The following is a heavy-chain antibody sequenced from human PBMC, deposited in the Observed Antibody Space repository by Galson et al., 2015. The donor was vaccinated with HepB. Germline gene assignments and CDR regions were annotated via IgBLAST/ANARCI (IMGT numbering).Heavy chain of an antibody. CDR2: IGAYNAET. J-gene: IGHJ6*02. CDR3: VRDHCDSTSCYSGPYYYYGLDV. Sequence: SGFTFTNYGFSWVRQAPGQGLEWMGWIGAYNAETNYAQKFQGRVTMTTDTPTTTAYMELKSLRSDDTAVYYCVRDHCDSTSCYSGPYYYYGLDVWGQGTAVTVSS. D-gene: IGHD2-2*01. V-gene: IGHV1-18*01. CDR1: GFTFTNYG.